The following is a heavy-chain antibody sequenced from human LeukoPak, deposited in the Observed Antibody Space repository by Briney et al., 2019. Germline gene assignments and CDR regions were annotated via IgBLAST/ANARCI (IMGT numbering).Heavy chain of an antibody. J-gene: IGHJ5*02. CDR2: ISRGGRTI. CDR1: GFTFSDYY. CDR3: ARDFTYTGYFDP. D-gene: IGHD3-16*01. Sequence: GGSLRLSCAASGFTFSDYYMSWIRQAPGKGLEWVSYISRGGRTIYYADSVKGRFTISRDNAKNSLYLQMNSLRAEDTAVYYCARDFTYTGYFDPWGQGTLVTVSS. V-gene: IGHV3-11*01.